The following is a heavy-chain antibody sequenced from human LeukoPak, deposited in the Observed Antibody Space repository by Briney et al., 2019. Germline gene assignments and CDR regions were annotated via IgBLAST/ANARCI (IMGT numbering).Heavy chain of an antibody. CDR2: ISSSGDST. CDR3: AKGPITIFEVPKFDS. Sequence: SGGSLRLSCAASGLTFSRYAVSWVRQAPGKGLEWVSAISSSGDSTYYADSVKGRFTISRDNSKNTLYLQMNSLRAEDTAVYYCAKGPITIFEVPKFDSWGQGTLVTVSS. CDR1: GLTFSRYA. J-gene: IGHJ4*02. D-gene: IGHD3-3*01. V-gene: IGHV3-23*01.